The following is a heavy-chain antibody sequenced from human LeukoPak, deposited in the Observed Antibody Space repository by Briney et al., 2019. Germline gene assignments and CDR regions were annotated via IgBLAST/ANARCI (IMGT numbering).Heavy chain of an antibody. CDR3: ARDPSYGWFDP. CDR1: GGSISSGDYC. V-gene: IGHV4-30-4*01. D-gene: IGHD5-18*01. CDR2: IYYSGST. J-gene: IGHJ5*02. Sequence: SQTLSLTCTVSGGSISSGDYCWSWIRQPPGKGLEWIGYIYYSGSTYYNPSLKSRVTISVDTSKNQFSLKLSSVTAADTAVYYCARDPSYGWFDPWGQGTLVTVSS.